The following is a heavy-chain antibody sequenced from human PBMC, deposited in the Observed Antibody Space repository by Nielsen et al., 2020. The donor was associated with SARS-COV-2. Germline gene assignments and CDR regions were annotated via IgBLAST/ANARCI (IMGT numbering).Heavy chain of an antibody. CDR2: INAGNGNT. V-gene: IGHV1-3*01. D-gene: IGHD6-19*01. CDR3: ARITPSSGWDY. CDR1: GYTFTSFA. Sequence: ASVKVSCKTSGYTFTSFAIHWVSQALGQSLEWMGWINAGNGNTKYSQKFQGRVTMTRDTSANTAYMELSSLSSEDTAVYYCARITPSSGWDYWGQGTLVTVSS. J-gene: IGHJ4*02.